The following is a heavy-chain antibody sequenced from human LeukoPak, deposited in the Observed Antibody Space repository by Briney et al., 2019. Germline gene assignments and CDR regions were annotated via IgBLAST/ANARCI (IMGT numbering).Heavy chain of an antibody. CDR1: GGTFSSYA. CDR3: AFPTDYGDPGGAFDI. V-gene: IGHV1-69*01. CDR2: IIPIFGTA. D-gene: IGHD4-17*01. J-gene: IGHJ3*02. Sequence: SVKVSCKASGGTFSSYAISWVRQAPGQGLEWMGGIIPIFGTANYAQKFQGRVTITADESTSTAYMELSGLRSEDTAVYYCAFPTDYGDPGGAFDIWGQGTMVSVSS.